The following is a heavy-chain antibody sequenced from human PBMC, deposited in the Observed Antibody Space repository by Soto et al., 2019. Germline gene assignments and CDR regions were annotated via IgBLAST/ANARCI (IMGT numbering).Heavy chain of an antibody. Sequence: SETLSLTCTVSGDSLSNYYWSWIRQAPGKGLEWIGFIYHSGNTNYNPSLKSRVTMSIDTSKSQFSLKLNSVTAADTAVYYCARDQGIASSGPFDYWGPGTLVTVSS. D-gene: IGHD6-13*01. CDR1: GDSLSNYY. J-gene: IGHJ4*02. CDR2: IYHSGNT. CDR3: ARDQGIASSGPFDY. V-gene: IGHV4-59*01.